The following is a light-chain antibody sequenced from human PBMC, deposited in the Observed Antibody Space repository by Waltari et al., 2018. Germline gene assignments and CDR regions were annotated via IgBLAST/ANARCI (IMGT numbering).Light chain of an antibody. V-gene: IGLV2-23*02. CDR3: CSYAGSSTWV. CDR1: SSDFGTYNL. CDR2: EVS. Sequence: QSALTQPASVSGSPGQSITISCTGTSSDFGTYNLVPWYQQHPGKAPKFMIYEVSKRPSGVSNRFSGSKSGNTASLTISGLQAEDEAAYYCCSYAGSSTWVFGGGTKLTVL. J-gene: IGLJ3*02.